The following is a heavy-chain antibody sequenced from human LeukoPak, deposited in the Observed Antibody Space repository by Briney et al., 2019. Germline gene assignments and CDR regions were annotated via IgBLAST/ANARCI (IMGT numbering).Heavy chain of an antibody. Sequence: GGSLRLSCAASGFTFSSYDMHWVRQATGKGLEWVSAIGTDGDTFYPGSVKGRFTISRDNAENSLYLQMNSLRAEDTAVYYCARQTGSGLFILPGGQGTLVTVSS. CDR2: IGTDGDT. CDR1: GFTFSSYD. CDR3: ARQTGSGLFILP. J-gene: IGHJ4*02. D-gene: IGHD3/OR15-3a*01. V-gene: IGHV3-13*01.